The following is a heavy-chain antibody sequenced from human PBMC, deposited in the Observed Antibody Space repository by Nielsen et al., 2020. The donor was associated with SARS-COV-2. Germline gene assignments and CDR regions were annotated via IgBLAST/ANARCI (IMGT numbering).Heavy chain of an antibody. D-gene: IGHD3-16*01. CDR2: INPNSGGT. Sequence: ASVKVSCKASGYTFTGYYMHWVRQAPGQGLEWMGRINPNSGGTNYAQKFQGRVTMTRDTSISTAYMELSRLRSDDTAVYYCAGEKGSYGPAGYGMDVWGQGTTVTVSS. CDR3: AGEKGSYGPAGYGMDV. CDR1: GYTFTGYY. J-gene: IGHJ6*02. V-gene: IGHV1-2*06.